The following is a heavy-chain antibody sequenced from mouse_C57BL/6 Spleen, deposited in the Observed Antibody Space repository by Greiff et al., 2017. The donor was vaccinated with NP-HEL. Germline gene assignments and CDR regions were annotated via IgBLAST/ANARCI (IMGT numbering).Heavy chain of an antibody. CDR2: IRNKANGYTT. J-gene: IGHJ2*01. D-gene: IGHD4-1*01. Sequence: EVQLQESGGGLVQPGGSLSLSCAASGFTFTDYYMSWVRQPPGKALEWLGFIRNKANGYTTEYSASVKGRFTISRDNSQSILYLQMNALRAEDSATYYCARELGPHYFDYWGQGTTLTVSS. V-gene: IGHV7-3*01. CDR1: GFTFTDYY. CDR3: ARELGPHYFDY.